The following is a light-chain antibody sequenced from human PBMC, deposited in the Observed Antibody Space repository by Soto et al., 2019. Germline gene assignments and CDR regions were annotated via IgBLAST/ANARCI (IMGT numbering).Light chain of an antibody. J-gene: IGKJ2*01. V-gene: IGKV3-20*01. CDR2: GAS. CDR3: QHYDGSPPRYT. CDR1: QSVSSIY. Sequence: IVLTQSPATLSLSPGERATLSCRASQSVSSIYLAWYQQRPGQAPRLVISGASSRAAAIPDRFSGSGSGTDFTLTISRLEPEDFAVYYCQHYDGSPPRYTFGQGTKLEIK.